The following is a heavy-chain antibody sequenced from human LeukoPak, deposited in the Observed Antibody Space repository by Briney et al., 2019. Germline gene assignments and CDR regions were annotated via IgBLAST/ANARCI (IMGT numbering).Heavy chain of an antibody. Sequence: PSETLSLTCAVYGGSFSGYYWSWIRQPPGKGLEWIGSIYYSGSTYYNPSLKSRVTISVDTSKNQFSLKLSSVTAADTAVYYCARGLRLGELSFLLWGQGTLVTVSS. CDR3: ARGLRLGELSFLL. CDR2: IYYSGST. J-gene: IGHJ4*02. CDR1: GGSFSGYY. V-gene: IGHV4-34*01. D-gene: IGHD3-16*02.